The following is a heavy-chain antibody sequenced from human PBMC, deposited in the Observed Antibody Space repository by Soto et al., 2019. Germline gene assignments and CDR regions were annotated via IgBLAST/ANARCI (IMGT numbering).Heavy chain of an antibody. CDR1: GFTFSSYW. J-gene: IGHJ4*02. CDR3: ARVKRIAAFHDY. D-gene: IGHD6-6*01. V-gene: IGHV3-74*01. Sequence: EVQLVESGGGLVQPGGSPRLSCAASGFTFSSYWMHWVRQAPGKGLVWVSRINSDESSTTYADFVKGRFTISRDNAKNTLYLQMNSLRAEDTAIYYCARVKRIAAFHDYWGQGALVTVSS. CDR2: INSDESST.